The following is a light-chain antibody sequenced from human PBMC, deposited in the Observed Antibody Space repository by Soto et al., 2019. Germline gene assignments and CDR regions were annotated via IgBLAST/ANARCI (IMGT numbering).Light chain of an antibody. Sequence: EIVMTQSPATLSVSPGERATLSCRASQSVTSILAWYQQKPGQAPRLLIYGASNRATGIPARFSGSGSGTDFTLTISSLQAEDVAVYYCQQYYTTPLTFGGGTKVDIK. V-gene: IGKV3D-15*01. CDR3: QQYYTTPLT. CDR2: GAS. CDR1: QSVTSI. J-gene: IGKJ4*01.